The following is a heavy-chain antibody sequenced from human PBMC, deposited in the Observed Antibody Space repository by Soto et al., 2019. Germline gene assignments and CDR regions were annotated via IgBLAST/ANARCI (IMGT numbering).Heavy chain of an antibody. CDR2: VSPLSGGT. CDR1: GYTFGAYY. V-gene: IGHV1-2*02. CDR3: AREFDSGDLGLDR. J-gene: IGHJ6*02. D-gene: IGHD2-21*01. Sequence: QVRLVQSGPEVKTPGASVRVSCKSSGYTFGAYYIHWVRQAPGQGLEWMGWVSPLSGGTNIAQRFRGRLDLTNDPSINTVFMELSSLCSDDTAIYFCAREFDSGDLGLDRWGQGTTVSVS.